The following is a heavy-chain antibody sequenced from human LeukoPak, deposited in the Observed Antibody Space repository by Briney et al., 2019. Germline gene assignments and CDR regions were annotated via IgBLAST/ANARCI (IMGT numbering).Heavy chain of an antibody. CDR1: GGSFSGYY. J-gene: IGHJ6*03. Sequence: SETLSLTCAVYGGSFSGYYWSWIRQPPGKGLEWIGEINHSGSTNYNPSLKSRVTISVDTSKIQFSLKLSSVTAADTAVYYCARDYSSYYYYYMDVWGKGTTVTVSS. CDR3: ARDYSSYYYYYMDV. V-gene: IGHV4-34*01. D-gene: IGHD5-18*01. CDR2: INHSGST.